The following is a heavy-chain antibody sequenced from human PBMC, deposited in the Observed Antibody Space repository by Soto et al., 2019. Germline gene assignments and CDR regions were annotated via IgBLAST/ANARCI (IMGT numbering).Heavy chain of an antibody. CDR2: IDPSDSYT. Sequence: GESLKISCKGSGYSFTSYWISWVRQMPGKGLEWMGRIDPSDSYTNYSPSFQGHVTISADKSISTAYLQWSSLKASDTAMYYCARLAMATRRGYYGMDVSGQGTTVTVSS. V-gene: IGHV5-10-1*01. J-gene: IGHJ6*02. CDR1: GYSFTSYW. CDR3: ARLAMATRRGYYGMDV. D-gene: IGHD5-12*01.